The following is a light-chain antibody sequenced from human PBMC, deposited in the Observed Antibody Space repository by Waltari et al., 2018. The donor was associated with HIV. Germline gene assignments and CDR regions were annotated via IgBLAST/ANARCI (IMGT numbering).Light chain of an antibody. CDR3: ATWDNRLTTVL. V-gene: IGLV1-51*01. CDR1: SSNVGASY. Sequence: QSVLTQPPSVSAAPGQKVTISCSGGSSNVGASYVSWYQQLPGAAPKLLIFDDEQRPSGIPDRFSGSKSGTSATLGITGLQTGDEADYYCATWDNRLTTVLFGGGTKLTVL. CDR2: DDE. J-gene: IGLJ2*01.